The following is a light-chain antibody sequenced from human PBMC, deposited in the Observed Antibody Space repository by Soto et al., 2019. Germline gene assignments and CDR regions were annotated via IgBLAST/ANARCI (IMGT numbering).Light chain of an antibody. J-gene: IGKJ4*01. V-gene: IGKV1-39*01. CDR2: AAS. CDR3: QQSYSTPLT. CDR1: QGISSY. Sequence: DIQMTQSPSSLSASVGDRVTITCRASQGISSYLNWYRQKPGKAPKLLIYAASSLQSGVPSRFSGSGSGTDFTLTISSLQPEDFATYYCQQSYSTPLTFGGGTKVEIK.